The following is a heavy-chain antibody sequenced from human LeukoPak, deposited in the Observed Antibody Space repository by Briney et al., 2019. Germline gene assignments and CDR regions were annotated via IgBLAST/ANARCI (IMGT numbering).Heavy chain of an antibody. V-gene: IGHV1-18*01. J-gene: IGHJ6*03. CDR3: ARANSYDFWSGYYFPYYMDV. D-gene: IGHD3-3*01. CDR2: ISAYNGNT. CDR1: GYTFTSYG. Sequence: RASVKVSCKASGYTFTSYGISWVRQAPGQGLEWMGWISAYNGNTNYAQKLQGRVTMTTDTSTSTAYMELRSLRSDDTAVYYCARANSYDFWSGYYFPYYMDVWGKGTTVTVSS.